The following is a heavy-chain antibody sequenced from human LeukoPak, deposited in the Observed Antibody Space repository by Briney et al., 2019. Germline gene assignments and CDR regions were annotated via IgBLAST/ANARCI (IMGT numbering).Heavy chain of an antibody. D-gene: IGHD6-13*01. CDR2: ISYDGSNE. CDR1: GFTFSSYA. J-gene: IGHJ1*01. V-gene: IGHV3-30-3*01. Sequence: GGSLRLSCAASGFTFSSYAMHWVRQAPGKGLEWVAVISYDGSNEYYADSVKGRFTISRDNSKNTLYLQMNSLRAEGTAVYYCARDAEVYSSSWFGYFQHWGQGTLVTVSS. CDR3: ARDAEVYSSSWFGYFQH.